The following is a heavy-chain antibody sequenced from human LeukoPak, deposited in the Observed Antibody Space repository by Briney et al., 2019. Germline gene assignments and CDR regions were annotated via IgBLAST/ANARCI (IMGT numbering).Heavy chain of an antibody. J-gene: IGHJ5*02. Sequence: GGFLRLSCAASGFTFSSYAMSWVRQAPGKGLEWVSAISGSGGSTYYADSVKGRFTISRDNSKNTLYLQMNSLRAEDTAVYYCANGVPAAIPMGLNWFDPWGQGTLVTVSS. V-gene: IGHV3-23*01. D-gene: IGHD2-2*02. CDR1: GFTFSSYA. CDR3: ANGVPAAIPMGLNWFDP. CDR2: ISGSGGST.